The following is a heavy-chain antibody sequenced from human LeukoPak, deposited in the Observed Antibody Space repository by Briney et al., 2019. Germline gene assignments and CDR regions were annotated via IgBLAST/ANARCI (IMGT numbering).Heavy chain of an antibody. D-gene: IGHD5-18*01. V-gene: IGHV3-48*03. CDR2: ISSSGSTI. CDR3: ARPVKRGYSYGYGY. J-gene: IGHJ4*02. Sequence: GGSLRLSCAASGLTFSSYEMNWVRQAPGKGLEWVSYISSSGSTIYYADSVKGRFTISRDNAKNSLYLQMNSLRAEDTAVYYCARPVKRGYSYGYGYWGQGTLVTVSS. CDR1: GLTFSSYE.